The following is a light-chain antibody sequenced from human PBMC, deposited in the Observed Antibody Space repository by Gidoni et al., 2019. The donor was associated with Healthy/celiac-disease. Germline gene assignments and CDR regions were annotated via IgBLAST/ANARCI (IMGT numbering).Light chain of an antibody. V-gene: IGLV2-23*02. CDR1: SSDVGSYNL. CDR3: CSYAGSRVV. J-gene: IGLJ2*01. Sequence: QSALTQPASVTGSPGQSITLSCTGTSSDVGSYNLVSWYQQHPGNAPKLMIYEVSNRPSGVSNRFSGSKSGNTASLTISGLQAEDEADYYCCSYAGSRVVFGGGTKLTVL. CDR2: EVS.